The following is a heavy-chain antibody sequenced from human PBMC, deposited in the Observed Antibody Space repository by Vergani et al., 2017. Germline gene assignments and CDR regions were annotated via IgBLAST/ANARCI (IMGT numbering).Heavy chain of an antibody. Sequence: EVQLLESGGGLVQPGGSLRLSCAASGFTVSSNYMSWVRQAPGKGLEWVSVIYSGGSTYYADSVKGRFTISRDNAKNSLYLQMNSLRAEDTALYHCARGDQLLPFDYWGQGTLVTVSS. CDR2: IYSGGST. J-gene: IGHJ4*02. CDR3: ARGDQLLPFDY. D-gene: IGHD2-2*01. V-gene: IGHV3-66*01. CDR1: GFTVSSNY.